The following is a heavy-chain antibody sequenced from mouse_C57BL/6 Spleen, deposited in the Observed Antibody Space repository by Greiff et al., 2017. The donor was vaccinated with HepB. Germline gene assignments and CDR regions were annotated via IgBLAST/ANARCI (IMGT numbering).Heavy chain of an antibody. J-gene: IGHJ1*03. Sequence: VQLQQPGAELVRPGSSVKLSCKASGYTFTSYWMHWVKQRPIQGLEWIGNIDPSDSETHYNQKFKDKATLTVDKSSSTAYMQLSSLTSEDSAVYYCARSLIYYDYLYWYFDVWGTGTTVTVSS. CDR1: GYTFTSYW. CDR3: ARSLIYYDYLYWYFDV. D-gene: IGHD2-4*01. CDR2: IDPSDSET. V-gene: IGHV1-52*01.